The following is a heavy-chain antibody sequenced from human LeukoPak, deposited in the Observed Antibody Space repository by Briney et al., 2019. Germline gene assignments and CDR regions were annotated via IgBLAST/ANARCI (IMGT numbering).Heavy chain of an antibody. J-gene: IGHJ5*02. Sequence: GASVKVSCKASGGTFSSYAISWVRQAPGQGLEWMGGIIPIFGTANYAQKFQGRVTITADESTSTAYMELSSLRSEDTAVYYCANLMGNIAAAGTREFDPWGQGTLVTVSS. D-gene: IGHD6-13*01. CDR3: ANLMGNIAAAGTREFDP. CDR1: GGTFSSYA. V-gene: IGHV1-69*13. CDR2: IIPIFGTA.